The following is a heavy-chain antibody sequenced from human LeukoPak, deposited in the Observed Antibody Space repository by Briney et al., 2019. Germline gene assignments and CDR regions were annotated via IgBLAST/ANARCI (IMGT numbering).Heavy chain of an antibody. D-gene: IGHD1-26*01. J-gene: IGHJ4*02. CDR2: ISYDGSNK. Sequence: GRSLTLSCPASGFTFSSYGMHWVRQAQGNGLEWVAVISYDGSNKYYADSVKGRFTISRDNSKNTLYLQMNSLRAEDTAVYYCAKDSLREGAFDYWGQGTLVTVSS. V-gene: IGHV3-30*18. CDR1: GFTFSSYG. CDR3: AKDSLREGAFDY.